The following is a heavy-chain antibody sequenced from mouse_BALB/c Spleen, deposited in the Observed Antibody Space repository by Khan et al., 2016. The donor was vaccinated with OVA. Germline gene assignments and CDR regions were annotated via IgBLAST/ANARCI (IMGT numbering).Heavy chain of an antibody. Sequence: VQLKQSGAELVKPGASVKLSCTASGFNIKDTYLHWVKQRPEQGLEWIGRIAPANGNTQYDPKFQGKATLPSDTSSTTSSLQLNSLTSEDTAVYYCARPSDDPRDFEVWGAGTTVTVSS. D-gene: IGHD6-1*01. V-gene: IGHV14-3*02. CDR2: IAPANGNT. CDR1: GFNIKDTY. J-gene: IGHJ1*01. CDR3: ARPSDDPRDFEV.